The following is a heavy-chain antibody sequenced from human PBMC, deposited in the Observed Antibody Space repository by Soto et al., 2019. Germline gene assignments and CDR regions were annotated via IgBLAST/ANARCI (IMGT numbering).Heavy chain of an antibody. CDR2: IYPGDSDT. CDR3: ARHEDGGGSRYYFDY. D-gene: IGHD2-15*01. V-gene: IGHV5-51*01. J-gene: IGHJ4*02. CDR1: GYSFTSYW. Sequence: PGESLKISCKGSGYSFTSYWIGWVRQMPGKGLEWMGIIYPGDSDTRYSPSFQGQVTISADKSISTAYLQWSSLKASDTAMYYCARHEDGGGSRYYFDYWGQGTLVTVS.